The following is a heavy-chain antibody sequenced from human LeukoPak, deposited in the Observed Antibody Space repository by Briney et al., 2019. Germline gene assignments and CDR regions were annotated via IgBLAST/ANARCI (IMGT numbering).Heavy chain of an antibody. CDR1: GFTFSSYA. Sequence: GGSLRLSCAASGFTFSSYAMSWVRQAPGKGLEWVSTISGSGGSTYYADSVKGRFTISRDNSKNTLYLQMNSLRADDTAVYYCAKRRVTTVAFSFGYWGQGTLVTVSS. J-gene: IGHJ4*02. CDR2: ISGSGGST. D-gene: IGHD4-23*01. V-gene: IGHV3-23*01. CDR3: AKRRVTTVAFSFGY.